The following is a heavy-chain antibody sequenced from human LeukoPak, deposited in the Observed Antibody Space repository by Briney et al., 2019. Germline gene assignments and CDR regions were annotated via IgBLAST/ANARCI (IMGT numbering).Heavy chain of an antibody. V-gene: IGHV3-23*01. CDR3: AKEYGYGEAAAGVFDY. CDR1: GFTFSSYA. D-gene: IGHD6-13*01. J-gene: IGHJ4*02. Sequence: GGSLRLSCAASGFTFSSYAMSWVRQAPGKGLEWVSAISGSGGSTYYADSVKGRFTIPRDNSKNTLYLQMNSLRAEDTAVYYCAKEYGYGEAAAGVFDYWGQGTLVTVSS. CDR2: ISGSGGST.